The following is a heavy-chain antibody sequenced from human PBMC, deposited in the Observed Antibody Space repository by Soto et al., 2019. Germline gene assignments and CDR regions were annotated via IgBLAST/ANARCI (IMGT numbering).Heavy chain of an antibody. CDR3: ARDLWGYCGADCYPLDV. J-gene: IGHJ6*02. D-gene: IGHD2-21*02. CDR1: GGSISSGDYY. V-gene: IGHV4-30-4*02. CDR2: IYYSGST. Sequence: PSETLSLTCTVSGGSISSGDYYWSWLRQPPGKGLEWIGYIYYSGSTFYNPSLKSRVTISVDTSKNQFSLKLISVTAADTAVYYCARDLWGYCGADCYPLDVWGQGTTVTVSS.